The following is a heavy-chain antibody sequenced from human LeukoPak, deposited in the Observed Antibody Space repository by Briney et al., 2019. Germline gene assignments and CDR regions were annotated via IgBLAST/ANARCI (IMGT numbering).Heavy chain of an antibody. D-gene: IGHD2-15*01. Sequence: GGSLRLSCAASGFTFGRHWMWCVRQAPGKGLEYVANIKQDGSEKSYVDSVKGRFTISRDNAQDSLYLQMNSLRAEDTAVYYCARDYQWSLDYWGQGTLVTVFS. CDR1: GFTFGRHW. CDR2: IKQDGSEK. CDR3: ARDYQWSLDY. V-gene: IGHV3-7*04. J-gene: IGHJ4*02.